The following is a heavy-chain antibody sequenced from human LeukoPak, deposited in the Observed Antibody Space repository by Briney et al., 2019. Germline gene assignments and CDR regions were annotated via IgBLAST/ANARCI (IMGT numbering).Heavy chain of an antibody. V-gene: IGHV3-30*02. Sequence: GRSLRLSSAVSGFTLSSYSTNCDRQAPSKGLEWVAFIRYDGSNKYYADSVKGRFTISRDNSKNTLYLQMNSLRAEDTTVYYCAKLQAGVVVVPATDCWGQRTLVTVSS. CDR2: IRYDGSNK. J-gene: IGHJ4*02. CDR1: GFTLSSYS. CDR3: AKLQAGVVVVPATDC. D-gene: IGHD2-2*01.